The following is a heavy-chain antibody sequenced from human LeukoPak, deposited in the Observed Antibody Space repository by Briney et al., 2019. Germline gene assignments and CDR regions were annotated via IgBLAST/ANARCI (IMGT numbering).Heavy chain of an antibody. Sequence: RGSLQLTCTASGFTFSSLAMTWVSQAPGKGLEWVSTIRSNGDTTYNADSVKGRFTISRDNSKNTLYLELNSLRVEDTATFYCAKGQELDDPVFDSWGQG. V-gene: IGHV3-23*01. CDR3: AKGQELDDPVFDS. CDR2: IRSNGDTT. D-gene: IGHD1-1*01. CDR1: GFTFSSLA. J-gene: IGHJ4*02.